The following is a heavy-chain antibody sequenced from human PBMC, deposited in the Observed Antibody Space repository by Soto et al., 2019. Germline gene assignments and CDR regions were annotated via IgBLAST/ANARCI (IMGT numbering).Heavy chain of an antibody. V-gene: IGHV6-1*01. J-gene: IGHJ4*02. CDR2: TYYRSKWYN. CDR1: GDSVSSNSAA. CDR3: ARLAPGGSGGGGDY. Sequence: SQTLSLTCVISGDSVSSNSAAWNWIRQSPSRGLEWLGRTYYRSKWYNDYAVSVKSRITINPDTSNNHFSLQLKSVTPEDTALYYCARLAPGGSGGGGDYWGQGTLVTVSS. D-gene: IGHD6-19*01.